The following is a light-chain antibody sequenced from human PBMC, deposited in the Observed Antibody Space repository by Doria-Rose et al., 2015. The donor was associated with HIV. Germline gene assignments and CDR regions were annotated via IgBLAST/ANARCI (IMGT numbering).Light chain of an antibody. Sequence: TQSPGTLSLSPGERATLSCRASQSFSSTYLAWYQQKPGQAPSLLIYDGSTRATGIPDRFSASRSGTDFTLTINRLEPEDVALYYCHQYGISWTFGQGSKLEI. CDR2: DGS. J-gene: IGKJ1*01. CDR3: HQYGISWT. CDR1: QSFSSTY. V-gene: IGKV3-20*01.